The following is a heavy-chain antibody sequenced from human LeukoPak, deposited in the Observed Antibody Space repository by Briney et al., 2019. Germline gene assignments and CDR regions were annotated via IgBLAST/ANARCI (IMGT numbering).Heavy chain of an antibody. D-gene: IGHD3/OR15-3a*01. CDR2: ITGSGDTT. CDR3: XXXXXSXDWYKDAFDI. V-gene: IGHV3-23*01. Sequence: GGSLRLSCAASGFTFTSYAMSWVRQAPGKGLEWVSAITGSGDTTYYAASVKGRFTISRDNSKNTLYLQMSSLRAEDTAIYYCXXXXXSXDWYKDAFDIWGQGTMVTVSS. CDR1: GFTFTSYA. J-gene: IGHJ3*02.